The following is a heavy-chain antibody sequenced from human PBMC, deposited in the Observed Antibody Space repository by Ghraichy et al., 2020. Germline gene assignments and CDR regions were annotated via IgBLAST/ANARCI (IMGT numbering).Heavy chain of an antibody. CDR1: GGSISSFY. CDR2: IYYSGDT. Sequence: SETLSLTCTVSGGSISSFYWSWIRQPPGKGLEWIGYIYYSGDTNYNPSLKSRVTMSVDTSNNQFSLRLRSVTAADTAVYYCARGSGWSWEFDYWGQGTLVPVSS. CDR3: ARGSGWSWEFDY. D-gene: IGHD6-19*01. J-gene: IGHJ4*02. V-gene: IGHV4-59*01.